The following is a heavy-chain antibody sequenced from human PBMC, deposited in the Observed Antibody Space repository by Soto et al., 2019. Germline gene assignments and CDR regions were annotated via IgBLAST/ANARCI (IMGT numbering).Heavy chain of an antibody. CDR3: ARETAMVTRGSSDP. D-gene: IGHD5-18*01. Sequence: PSETLSLTCTVSGGSISSGDYYWSWIRQPPGKGLEWIGYIYYSGSTYYNPSLKSRVTISVDTSKNQFSLKLSSVTAADTAVYYCARETAMVTRGSSDPWGQGTLVTLSS. J-gene: IGHJ5*02. CDR2: IYYSGST. V-gene: IGHV4-30-4*01. CDR1: GGSISSGDYY.